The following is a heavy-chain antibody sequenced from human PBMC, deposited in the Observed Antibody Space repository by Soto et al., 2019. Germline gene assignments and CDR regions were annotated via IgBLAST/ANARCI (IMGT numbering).Heavy chain of an antibody. CDR2: ISGSGGST. CDR3: AKGRYYYDSSGYYLPFDY. J-gene: IGHJ4*02. D-gene: IGHD3-22*01. Sequence: GGSLRLSCAASGFTFSSDAMSWVRQAPGNGLEWVSAISGSGGSTYYADSVKGRFTISRDNSKNTLYLQMNSLRAEDTAVYYCAKGRYYYDSSGYYLPFDYWGQGTLVTVSS. V-gene: IGHV3-23*01. CDR1: GFTFSSDA.